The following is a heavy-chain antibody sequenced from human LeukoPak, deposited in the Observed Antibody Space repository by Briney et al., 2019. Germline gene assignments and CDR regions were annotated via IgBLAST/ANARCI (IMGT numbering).Heavy chain of an antibody. CDR3: AKEVQNFFDY. Sequence: GRSLRLSCAASGFTFSNYAMHWVRQAPDKGLEWVAVISYDGSNKYYADSVKGRLTIFRDNSKNTLYLQMNSLRAEDTAVYYCAKEVQNFFDYWGQGTLVTVSS. CDR2: ISYDGSNK. J-gene: IGHJ4*02. CDR1: GFTFSNYA. V-gene: IGHV3-30-3*01. D-gene: IGHD1-1*01.